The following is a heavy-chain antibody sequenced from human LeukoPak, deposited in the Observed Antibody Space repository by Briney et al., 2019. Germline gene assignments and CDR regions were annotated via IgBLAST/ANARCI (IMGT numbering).Heavy chain of an antibody. D-gene: IGHD5-18*01. CDR3: ARGYSSVPLAFDI. J-gene: IGHJ3*02. V-gene: IGHV4-59*01. CDR1: GGSISSYY. Sequence: SETLPLTCTVSGGSISSYYWSWLRQPPGKGLEWIGNIYYSGSTNYNPSLKSRFTISVDKSKNQFSLKLSSVTAADTAVYYCARGYSSVPLAFDIWGQGTMVTVSS. CDR2: IYYSGST.